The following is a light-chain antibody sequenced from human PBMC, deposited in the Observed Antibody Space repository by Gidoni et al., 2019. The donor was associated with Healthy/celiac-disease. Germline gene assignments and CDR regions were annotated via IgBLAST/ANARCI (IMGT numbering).Light chain of an antibody. CDR1: KLGDKY. V-gene: IGLV3-1*01. Sequence: SYELTQQPSVSVSPGQTASITCSGEKLGDKYACWYQQKPGQSSVLVIYQDSKRPSGIPERFSGSNSGNTATLTISGTQAMDEADYYCQAWDSSTVVFGGGTKLTVL. CDR3: QAWDSSTVV. CDR2: QDS. J-gene: IGLJ2*01.